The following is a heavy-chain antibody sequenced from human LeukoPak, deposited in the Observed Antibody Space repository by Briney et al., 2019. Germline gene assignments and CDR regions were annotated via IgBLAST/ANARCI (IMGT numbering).Heavy chain of an antibody. V-gene: IGHV4-59*01. CDR3: ARRRVWVRGVIKNYMDV. CDR1: GGSISDYY. J-gene: IGHJ6*03. D-gene: IGHD3-10*01. Sequence: KTSETLSLTCIVSGGSISDYYWSWIRQVPGKGLEWIGNIYYSGSTYYSPSLKSRLTISVDTSKSQFSLKLNSVTAADTAVYYCARRRVWVRGVIKNYMDVWGKGTTVTVSS. CDR2: IYYSGST.